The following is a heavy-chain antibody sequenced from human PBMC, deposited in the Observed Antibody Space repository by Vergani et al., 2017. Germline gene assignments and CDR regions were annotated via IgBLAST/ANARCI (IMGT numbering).Heavy chain of an antibody. V-gene: IGHV4-34*01. CDR2: INHSGST. CDR3: ARGLRSSSWYER. CDR1: GGSFSGYY. J-gene: IGHJ4*02. Sequence: QVQLQQWGAGLLKPSETLSLTCAVYGGSFSGYYWSWIRQPPGKGLEWIGEINHSGSTNYNPSLKSRVTISVDTSKNQFSLKLSSVTAADTAVYYCARGLRSSSWYERWGQGTLVTVAS. D-gene: IGHD6-13*01.